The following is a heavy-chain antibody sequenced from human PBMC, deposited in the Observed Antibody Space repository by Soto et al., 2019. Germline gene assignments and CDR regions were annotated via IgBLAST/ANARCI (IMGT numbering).Heavy chain of an antibody. CDR1: GYTFTSHY. Sequence: ASVKVSCKTSGYTFTSHYIHWVRQAPGQGLEWMGMIDPYDGTTTNAQRFQGRVTMTRDTSTTTVNMEMNSLRSEDTATYFCARDIVAASTTTLRPRGQGYGNDYGGQGTLVTVSS. CDR2: IDPYDGTT. CDR3: ARDIVAASTTTLRPRGQGYGNDY. J-gene: IGHJ4*02. D-gene: IGHD5-18*01. V-gene: IGHV1-46*01.